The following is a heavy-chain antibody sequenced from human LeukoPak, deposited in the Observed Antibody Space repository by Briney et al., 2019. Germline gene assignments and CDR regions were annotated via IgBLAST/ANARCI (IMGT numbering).Heavy chain of an antibody. J-gene: IGHJ6*02. CDR2: TRNKANSYTT. CDR1: GFTFSDHY. V-gene: IGHV3-72*01. CDR3: ANNGMDV. Sequence: GGSLRLSCAASGFTFSDHYMDWVRQAPGKGLEWVGRTRNKANSYTTEYAASVKGRFTILRDDSKNSLYLQMNSLKTEDTAVYYCANNGMDVWGQGTTVTVSS.